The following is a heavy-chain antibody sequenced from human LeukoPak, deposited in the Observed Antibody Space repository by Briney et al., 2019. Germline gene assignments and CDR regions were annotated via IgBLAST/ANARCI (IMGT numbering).Heavy chain of an antibody. V-gene: IGHV3-23*01. CDR1: GFTFSNYA. CDR2: ISNTGSDT. J-gene: IGHJ4*02. D-gene: IGHD3-10*01. Sequence: GGSLRLSCAASGFTFSNYAMSWVRQAPGKGLEWVSTISNTGSDTYYADSVKGRFTISRDNSKNTLYLQMNSLRAEDTAVYYCAREGSGLWFGEQRYFDCWGQGTLVTVSS. CDR3: AREGSGLWFGEQRYFDC.